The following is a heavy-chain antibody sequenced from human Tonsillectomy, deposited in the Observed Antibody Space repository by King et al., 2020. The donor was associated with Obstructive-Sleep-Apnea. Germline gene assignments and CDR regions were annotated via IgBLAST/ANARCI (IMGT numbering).Heavy chain of an antibody. CDR2: ISDSGGST. D-gene: IGHD6-25*01. V-gene: IGHV3-23*04. CDR1: GFTFSSYA. CDR3: AKGLSGP. J-gene: IGHJ5*02. Sequence: VQLVESGGGLVQPGGSLRLSCAASGFTFSSYAMSWVLQAPGKGLAWVSSISDSGGSTYYADSGKCRFTISRDNSKNTLCLQMNSLRAEDTAVDFCAKGLSGPWGQGTLVTVSS.